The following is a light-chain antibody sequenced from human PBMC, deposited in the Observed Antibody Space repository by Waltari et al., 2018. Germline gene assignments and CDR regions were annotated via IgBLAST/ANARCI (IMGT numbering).Light chain of an antibody. Sequence: EIVLTQSQATLSLSPGGRATPSCRDSQSISNYLACYRQKRGQAPRLLRYDTSNRATCIPARFSGSGSGTEFTHTISSLEPEDVAVYYCHQRSDWGTFGGGTKVEI. V-gene: IGKV3-11*01. CDR3: HQRSDWGT. CDR2: DTS. J-gene: IGKJ4*01. CDR1: QSISNY.